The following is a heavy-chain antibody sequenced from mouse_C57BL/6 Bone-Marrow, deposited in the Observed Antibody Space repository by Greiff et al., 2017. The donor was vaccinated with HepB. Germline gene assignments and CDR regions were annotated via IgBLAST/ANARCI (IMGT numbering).Heavy chain of an antibody. CDR3: ARSRYYGSSPAWFAY. J-gene: IGHJ3*01. V-gene: IGHV1-80*01. CDR2: IYPGDGDT. CDR1: GYAFSSYW. D-gene: IGHD1-1*01. Sequence: QVQLQQSGAELVKPGASVKISCKASGYAFSSYWMNWVKQRPGKGLEWIGQIYPGDGDTNYNGKFKGKATLTVDKSSSTAYMQLSSLTSEDSAVYFCARSRYYGSSPAWFAYWGQGTLVTVSA.